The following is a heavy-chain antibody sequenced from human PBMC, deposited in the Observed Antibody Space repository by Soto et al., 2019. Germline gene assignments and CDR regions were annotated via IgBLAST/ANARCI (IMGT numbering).Heavy chain of an antibody. Sequence: PGGSLRLSCAASGFPFSSYWMSWVRQAPGKGLEWVANIKKDGSEIYYVEFMKGRLTISRDNAKNSLFLQMNGLRVEDTAVYYCARGFALFDYWGQGTLVTVSS. D-gene: IGHD3-3*01. CDR2: IKKDGSEI. CDR1: GFPFSSYW. J-gene: IGHJ4*02. CDR3: ARGFALFDY. V-gene: IGHV3-7*01.